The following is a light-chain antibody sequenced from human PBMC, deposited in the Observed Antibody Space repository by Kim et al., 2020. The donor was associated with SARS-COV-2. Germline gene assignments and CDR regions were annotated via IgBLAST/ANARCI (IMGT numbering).Light chain of an antibody. CDR1: QRISSNY. V-gene: IGKV3-20*01. CDR3: HQYIRSPYS. CDR2: DAS. J-gene: IGKJ2*03. Sequence: LCPGERATLSCRANQRISSNYLAWYQHKPGQSPRRLIHDASNRATGIPDRFSGSGSGTDFTLTISRLEPEEFAVYYCHQYIRSPYSFGQGTKLEI.